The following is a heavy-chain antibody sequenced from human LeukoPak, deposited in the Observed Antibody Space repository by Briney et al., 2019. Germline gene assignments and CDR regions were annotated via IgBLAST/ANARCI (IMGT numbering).Heavy chain of an antibody. Sequence: PGGSLRLSCAASGFTFSSYAMSWVRQAPGKGLEWVSAISGSGGSTYYADSVKGRFTISRDNPKNTLYLQMNSLRAEDTAVYYCAKVPSGSGYGMDVWGQGTTVTVSS. CDR3: AKVPSGSGYGMDV. CDR1: GFTFSSYA. D-gene: IGHD1-26*01. V-gene: IGHV3-23*01. J-gene: IGHJ6*02. CDR2: ISGSGGST.